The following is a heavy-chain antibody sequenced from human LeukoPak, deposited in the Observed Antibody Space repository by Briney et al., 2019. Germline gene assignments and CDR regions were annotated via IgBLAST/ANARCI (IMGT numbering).Heavy chain of an antibody. D-gene: IGHD3-10*01. CDR3: ARGVTMVRGPYYCYYMDV. CDR1: GFTFDDYG. Sequence: SGGSLRLSCAASGFTFDDYGMSWVRQAPGKGLEWVSGINWNGGSTGYADSVKGRFTISRDNAKNSLYLQMNSLRAEDTALYYCARGVTMVRGPYYCYYMDVWGKGTTVTVSS. V-gene: IGHV3-20*04. J-gene: IGHJ6*03. CDR2: INWNGGST.